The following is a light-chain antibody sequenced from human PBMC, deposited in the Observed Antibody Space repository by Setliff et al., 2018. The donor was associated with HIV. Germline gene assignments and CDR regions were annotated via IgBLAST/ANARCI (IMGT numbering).Light chain of an antibody. CDR2: EVS. Sequence: QSALTQPASVSGSPGQSITISCTGTSSDVGGYKYVYWYQQHPGKAPKLMIYEVSNRPSGISNRFSGPKSGNTASLTLSGLQAEDEADYYCSSYRSGNTLVFGTGTKVTV. V-gene: IGLV2-14*01. CDR1: SSDVGGYKY. J-gene: IGLJ1*01. CDR3: SSYRSGNTLV.